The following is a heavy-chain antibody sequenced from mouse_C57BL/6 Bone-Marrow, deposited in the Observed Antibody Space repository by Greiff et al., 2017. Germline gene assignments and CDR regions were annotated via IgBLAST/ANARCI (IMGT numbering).Heavy chain of an antibody. CDR2: IYPRSGNT. D-gene: IGHD2-5*01. J-gene: IGHJ3*01. Sequence: DQLQQSGAELARPGASVKLSCKASGYTFTSYGISWVKQRTGQGLEWIGEIYPRSGNTYYNEKFKGKATLTADKSSSTAYMELRSLTSEDSAVYFCEGYSNYGFAYWGQGTLVTVSA. CDR1: GYTFTSYG. V-gene: IGHV1-81*01. CDR3: EGYSNYGFAY.